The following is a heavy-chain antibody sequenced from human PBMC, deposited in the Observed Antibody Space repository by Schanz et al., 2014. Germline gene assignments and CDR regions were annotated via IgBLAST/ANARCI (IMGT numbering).Heavy chain of an antibody. J-gene: IGHJ4*02. Sequence: EVQLLESGGGLIQPGGSLRLSCAASGFIFGSSVMAWVRQAPGKGLEWISYITYNGGTIYYADSVKGRFTISRDNSKNSLYLQMNSLRAEDTAVYYCARIGGSVFDYWAQGTLVTVSS. CDR2: ITYNGGTI. CDR3: ARIGGSVFDY. V-gene: IGHV3-48*03. CDR1: GFIFGSSV. D-gene: IGHD3-10*01.